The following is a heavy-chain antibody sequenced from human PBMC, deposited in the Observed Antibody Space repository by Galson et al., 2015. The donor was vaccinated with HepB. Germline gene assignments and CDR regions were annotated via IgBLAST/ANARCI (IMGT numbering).Heavy chain of an antibody. CDR2: VRSRPNNYAT. CDR1: GFTFSDST. D-gene: IGHD3-22*01. V-gene: IGHV3-73*01. J-gene: IGHJ4*02. CDR3: TRRRYDGSGYLFDY. Sequence: SLRLSCAASGFTFSDSTMHWVRQAPGKGLEWVGHVRSRPNNYATAYAASLRGRFTISRDDSRDTAYLQMNSLKTEDTAVYYCTRRRYDGSGYLFDYWGQGTPVTVSS.